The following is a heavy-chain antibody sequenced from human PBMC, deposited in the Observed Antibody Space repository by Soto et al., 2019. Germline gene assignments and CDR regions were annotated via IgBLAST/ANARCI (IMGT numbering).Heavy chain of an antibody. CDR1: GFTVSSNY. CDR3: ATHIKPDTAMPLTTHPPDV. D-gene: IGHD5-18*01. Sequence: GGSLRLSCAASGFTVSSNYMSWVRQAPGKGLEWVSVIYSGGSTYYADSVKGRFTISRDNSKNTLYLQMNSLRAEDTAVYYCATHIKPDTAMPLTTHPPDVWGQGTTVTVSS. V-gene: IGHV3-53*01. CDR2: IYSGGST. J-gene: IGHJ6*02.